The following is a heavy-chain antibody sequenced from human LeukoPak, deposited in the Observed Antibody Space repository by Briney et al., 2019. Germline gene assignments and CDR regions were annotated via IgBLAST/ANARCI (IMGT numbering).Heavy chain of an antibody. CDR2: IYYSGST. V-gene: IGHV4-39*07. J-gene: IGHJ4*02. D-gene: IGHD4-23*01. CDR3: ARVGGYGGTPDY. Sequence: SETLSLTCTVSGGSISSSSYYWGWIRQPPGKGLEWIGSIYYSGSTYYNPSLKSRVTISVDTSKNQFSLKLSSVTAADTAVYYCARVGGYGGTPDYWGQGTLVTVSS. CDR1: GGSISSSSYY.